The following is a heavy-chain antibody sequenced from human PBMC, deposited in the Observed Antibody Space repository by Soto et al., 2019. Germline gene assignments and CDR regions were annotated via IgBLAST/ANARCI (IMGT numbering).Heavy chain of an antibody. J-gene: IGHJ4*02. CDR2: ISGSGGST. Sequence: GGSLRLSCAASGFTFSSYVMSWVRQAPGKGLEWVSAISGSGGSTYYADSVKGRFTISRDNSKNTLYLQMNSLRAEDTAVYYCAKDTYCTNGVCYTDYFDYWGQGTLVTVSS. CDR1: GFTFSSYV. CDR3: AKDTYCTNGVCYTDYFDY. V-gene: IGHV3-23*01. D-gene: IGHD2-8*01.